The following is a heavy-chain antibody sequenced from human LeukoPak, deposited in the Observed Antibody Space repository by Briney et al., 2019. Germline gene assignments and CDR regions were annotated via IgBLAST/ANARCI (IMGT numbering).Heavy chain of an antibody. CDR1: GYIFTDYY. Sequence: ASVKVSCKASGYIFTDYYIHWVRQAPGQGLEWMGWINPNNGGTNSAQNFQGRVTMTRDTSISTAYMELGSLRSDDTAVYYCARTMVAATPDYNWFDPWGQGTLVTVSS. V-gene: IGHV1-2*02. CDR2: INPNNGGT. D-gene: IGHD2-15*01. CDR3: ARTMVAATPDYNWFDP. J-gene: IGHJ5*02.